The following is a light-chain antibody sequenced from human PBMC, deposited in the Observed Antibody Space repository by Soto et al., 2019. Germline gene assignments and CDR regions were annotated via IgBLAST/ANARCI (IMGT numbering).Light chain of an antibody. Sequence: PMTESPSTLSASVGDTVSSSCGASQSISSWLAWYQQKPGKAPKLLIFDASSLESGTPSRFSGRRSGTQFTLTINGLQPDDFATYYCQPYDNYKPLTSGGGSIVDI. CDR2: DAS. J-gene: IGKJ4*01. CDR1: QSISSW. V-gene: IGKV1-5*01. CDR3: QPYDNYKPLT.